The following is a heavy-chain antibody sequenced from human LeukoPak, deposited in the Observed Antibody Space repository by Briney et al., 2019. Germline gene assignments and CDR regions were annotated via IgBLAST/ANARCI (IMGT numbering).Heavy chain of an antibody. Sequence: GSLRLSCAASGFTFSSYSMNWVRQAPGKGLEWVSSISSSGSFIYYPDSVKGRLTTSRDNAKNSLYLQMNSLRADDTAVYYCARVVTAAWDWFDPWGQGTLVTVSS. CDR2: ISSSGSFI. V-gene: IGHV3-21*01. J-gene: IGHJ5*02. D-gene: IGHD2-2*01. CDR1: GFTFSSYS. CDR3: ARVVTAAWDWFDP.